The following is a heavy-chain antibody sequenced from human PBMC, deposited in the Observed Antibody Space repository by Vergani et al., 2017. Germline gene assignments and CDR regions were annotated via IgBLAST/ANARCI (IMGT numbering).Heavy chain of an antibody. J-gene: IGHJ4*02. Sequence: EVQLVESGGGLVKPGGSLRLSCAASGFTFSSYSMNWVRQAPGKGLEWVSSISSSSSYIYYADSVKGRFTISRDNAKNSLYLQMNSLRAEDTAVYYCARXIDDYVWGSYPFDYWGQGTLVTVSS. CDR3: ARXIDDYVWGSYPFDY. V-gene: IGHV3-21*01. D-gene: IGHD3-16*01. CDR1: GFTFSSYS. CDR2: ISSSSSYI.